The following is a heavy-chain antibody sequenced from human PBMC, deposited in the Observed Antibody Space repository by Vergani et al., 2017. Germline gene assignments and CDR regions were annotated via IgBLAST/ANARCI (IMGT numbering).Heavy chain of an antibody. V-gene: IGHV3-11*01. Sequence: QVQLEESGGGLVKPGGSLRLSCAVSGFSFRDYYMSWLRQAPGKGLEWVAYISDGGETIMYAESLKGRFTVSRDNTKNLLILQMKTLKVDDTATYYCGRKQSPASLMDKPIDIWGQGTLVTVSS. CDR1: GFSFRDYY. CDR3: GRKQSPASLMDKPIDI. D-gene: IGHD1/OR15-1a*01. J-gene: IGHJ5*02. CDR2: ISDGGETI.